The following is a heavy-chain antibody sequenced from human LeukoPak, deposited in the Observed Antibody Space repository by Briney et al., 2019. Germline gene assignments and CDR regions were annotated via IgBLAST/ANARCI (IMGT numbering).Heavy chain of an antibody. CDR3: AAVAGTFDY. CDR1: GYTLTELS. D-gene: IGHD1/OR15-1a*01. CDR2: FDPEDGET. V-gene: IGHV1-24*01. Sequence: ASVKVSCKVSGYTLTELSMHWVRQAPGKGLEWMGGFDPEDGETIYAQKFQGRVTTTEDTSTDTAYMELSSLRSEDTAVYYCAAVAGTFDYWGQGTLVTVSS. J-gene: IGHJ4*02.